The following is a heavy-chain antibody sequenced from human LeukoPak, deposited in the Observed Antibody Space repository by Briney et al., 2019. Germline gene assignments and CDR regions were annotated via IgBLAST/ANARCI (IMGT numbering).Heavy chain of an antibody. CDR3: ATSQLYGSGSYNY. CDR2: INPSSGGT. Sequence: GASVKVSCKASGYTFTRHYMNWVRQAPGQGLEWMGKINPSSGGTGYAQKFQGRVTMTRDTSTSTAYMELRSLRSDDTAVYYCATSQLYGSGSYNYWGQGTLVTVSS. J-gene: IGHJ4*02. V-gene: IGHV1-46*01. D-gene: IGHD3-10*01. CDR1: GYTFTRHY.